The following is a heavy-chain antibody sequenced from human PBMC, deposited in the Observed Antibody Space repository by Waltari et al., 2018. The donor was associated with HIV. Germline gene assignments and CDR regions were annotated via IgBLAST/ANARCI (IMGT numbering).Heavy chain of an antibody. Sequence: QVHLVQSGAEVKKPGVAMRVSCKASGYTFGTYQLHWVRPAPGQGFEWMGIINPSGFTTNYAKKFQGRFTMTSDTPTSTVYMELSSLTSEDTAVYYCTRSSDWYNGFDVWGQGTMVTVSS. V-gene: IGHV1-46*03. CDR3: TRSSDWYNGFDV. J-gene: IGHJ3*01. CDR1: GYTFGTYQ. CDR2: INPSGFTT. D-gene: IGHD6-19*01.